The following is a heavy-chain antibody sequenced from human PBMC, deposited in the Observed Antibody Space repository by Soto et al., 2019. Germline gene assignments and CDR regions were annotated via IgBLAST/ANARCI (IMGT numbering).Heavy chain of an antibody. J-gene: IGHJ5*01. CDR1: GFSLSSNGVG. CDR3: AHRSPYRGSWNSGWFDS. D-gene: IGHD6-13*01. Sequence: SGPTLVNPTQTLTLTCSFSGFSLSSNGVGVGWIRQAPRKALEWLAFIYWDNDKYYSPSLKSRLSIIKDTSINQVFLIMTTVDPVDSATYYCAHRSPYRGSWNSGWFDSWGQGILVTVSS. CDR2: IYWDNDK. V-gene: IGHV2-5*02.